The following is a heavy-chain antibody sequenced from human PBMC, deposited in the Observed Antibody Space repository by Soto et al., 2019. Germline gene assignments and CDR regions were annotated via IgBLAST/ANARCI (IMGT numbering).Heavy chain of an antibody. J-gene: IGHJ5*02. D-gene: IGHD2-8*01. CDR3: GGANWTNGVCYMAPEA. CDR2: IIPIFGTA. CDR1: GGTFSSYA. V-gene: IGHV1-69*01. Sequence: QVQLVQSGAEVKKPGSSVKVSCKASGGTFSSYAISWVRQAPGQGLEWMGGIIPIFGTANYAQKFQGRVTITADESPSKAYLEVSSLRSEDKAVDYCGGANWTNGVCYMAPEAWGQGTLVTVSS.